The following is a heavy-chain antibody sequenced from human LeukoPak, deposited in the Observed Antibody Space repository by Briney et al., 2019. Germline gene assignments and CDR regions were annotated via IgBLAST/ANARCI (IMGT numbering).Heavy chain of an antibody. Sequence: PGGSLRLSCAASGFTVSSNYMSWVRQAPGKGLEWVSVIYSGGSTYYADSVKGRFTISRHNSKNTLYLQMSSLRAEDTAVYYCASTAPPLIYYYGMDVWGQGTTVTVSS. CDR3: ASTAPPLIYYYGMDV. V-gene: IGHV3-53*04. CDR1: GFTVSSNY. CDR2: IYSGGST. D-gene: IGHD6-6*01. J-gene: IGHJ6*02.